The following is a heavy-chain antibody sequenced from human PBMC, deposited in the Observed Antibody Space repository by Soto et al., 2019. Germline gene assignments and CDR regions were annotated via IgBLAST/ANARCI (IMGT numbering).Heavy chain of an antibody. Sequence: GGSLRLSCAASGFTFSSYAMSWVRQAPGKGLEWVSAISGSGGSTYYADSVKGRFTISRDNSKNTLYLQMNSLRAEDTAVYYCAKGRPWQQLVGDEGGLFDYWGQGTLVTVSS. J-gene: IGHJ4*02. CDR2: ISGSGGST. D-gene: IGHD6-13*01. CDR1: GFTFSSYA. V-gene: IGHV3-23*01. CDR3: AKGRPWQQLVGDEGGLFDY.